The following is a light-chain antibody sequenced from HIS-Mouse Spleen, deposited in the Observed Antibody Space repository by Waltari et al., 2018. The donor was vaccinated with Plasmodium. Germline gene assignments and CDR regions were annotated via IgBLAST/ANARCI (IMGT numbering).Light chain of an antibody. CDR2: EDS. J-gene: IGLJ3*02. CDR1: ALPKKY. V-gene: IGLV3-10*01. Sequence: SYALTQPPSVSVSPGQTARTTCSGDALPKKYAYWYQQKSGQAPVLVIYEDSKRPSGIPDGFSGSSSGTMATLTISGAQVEDEADYYCYSSDSSGNHRVFGGGTKLTVL. CDR3: YSSDSSGNHRV.